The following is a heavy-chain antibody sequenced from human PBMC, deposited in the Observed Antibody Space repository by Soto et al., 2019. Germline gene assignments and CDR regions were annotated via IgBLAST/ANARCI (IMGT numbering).Heavy chain of an antibody. V-gene: IGHV3-23*01. D-gene: IGHD1-1*01. CDR3: AKVSPGETGNLDYYYYMDV. CDR1: GFTFRSYA. CDR2: ISGSGGST. Sequence: PGGSLRLSCAASGFTFRSYAVSWVRQAPGKGLEWVSAISGSGGSTYYADSVKGRFTISRDNSKNTLYLQMNSLRAEDTAVYYCAKVSPGETGNLDYYYYMDVWGKGTTVTVSS. J-gene: IGHJ6*03.